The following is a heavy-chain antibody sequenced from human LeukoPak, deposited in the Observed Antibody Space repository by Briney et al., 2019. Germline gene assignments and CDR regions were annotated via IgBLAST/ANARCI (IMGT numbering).Heavy chain of an antibody. Sequence: GGSLRLSCAASGFTFSSSPMHWLRQAPGQGLEWVAVLSYDGSIKSYADSVKGRFTISRDTSNNTLYLQMNSLRAEDTAVYYCARDLVAGSPDYFDYWGQGTLVTVSS. CDR1: GFTFSSSP. D-gene: IGHD6-19*01. CDR3: ARDLVAGSPDYFDY. J-gene: IGHJ4*02. V-gene: IGHV3-30-3*01. CDR2: LSYDGSIK.